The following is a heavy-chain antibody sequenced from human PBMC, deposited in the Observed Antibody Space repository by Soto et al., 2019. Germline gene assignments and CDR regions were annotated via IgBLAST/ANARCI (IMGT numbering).Heavy chain of an antibody. D-gene: IGHD3-3*01. CDR3: AKNTRVPNN. CDR1: GFTVSSNY. J-gene: IGHJ4*02. V-gene: IGHV3-66*01. Sequence: PGGSLRLSCAASGFTVSSNYMSWVRQAPGKGLEWVSVIYSGGSTYYADSVKGRFTISRDNAMNSLYLQMNSLRAEDTGVYYCAKNTRVPNNWGQGTLVTVSS. CDR2: IYSGGST.